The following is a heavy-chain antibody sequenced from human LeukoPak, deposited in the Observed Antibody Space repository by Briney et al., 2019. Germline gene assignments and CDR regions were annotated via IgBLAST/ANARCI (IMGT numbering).Heavy chain of an antibody. CDR1: GGSISSYY. V-gene: IGHV4-59*01. CDR3: AREAYGDLLSYFDY. J-gene: IGHJ4*02. D-gene: IGHD4-17*01. Sequence: PSETLSLTCTVSGGSISSYYWSWIRQPPGKGQEWIGYIYYSGSTNYNPSLKSRVTISVDTSKNQFSLKLSSVTAADTAVYYCAREAYGDLLSYFDYWGQGTLVTVSS. CDR2: IYYSGST.